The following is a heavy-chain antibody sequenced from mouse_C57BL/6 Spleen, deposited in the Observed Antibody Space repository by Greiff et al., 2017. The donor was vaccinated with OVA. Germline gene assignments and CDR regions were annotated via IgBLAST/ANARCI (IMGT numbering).Heavy chain of an antibody. CDR1: GFTFSSYG. CDR3: ARPRSYDYDPWFAY. V-gene: IGHV5-6*01. Sequence: DVHLVESGGDLVKPGGSLKLSCAASGFTFSSYGMSWVRQTPDKRLEWVATISSGGSYTYYPDSVKGRFTISRDNAKNTLYLQMSSLKSEDTAMYYCARPRSYDYDPWFAYWGQGTLVTVSA. CDR2: ISSGGSYT. J-gene: IGHJ3*01. D-gene: IGHD2-4*01.